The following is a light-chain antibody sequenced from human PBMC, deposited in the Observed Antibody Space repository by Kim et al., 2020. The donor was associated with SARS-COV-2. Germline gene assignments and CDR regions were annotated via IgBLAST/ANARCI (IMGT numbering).Light chain of an antibody. CDR1: NIGSTS. J-gene: IGLJ2*01. Sequence: SYELTQPPSVSLAPGKTARITCGADNIGSTSVHWYQQRPGQAPVLVVYYDSDRPSGIPERFSGSNSGNTATLTITRVEAGDEADYYCQLWDTSSDHVVFGGGTQLTVL. V-gene: IGLV3-21*04. CDR3: QLWDTSSDHVV. CDR2: YDS.